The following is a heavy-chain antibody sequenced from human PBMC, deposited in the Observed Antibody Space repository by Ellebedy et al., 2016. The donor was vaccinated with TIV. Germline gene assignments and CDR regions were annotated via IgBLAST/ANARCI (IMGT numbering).Heavy chain of an antibody. J-gene: IGHJ4*02. CDR2: LTGSSTDI. V-gene: IGHV3-21*01. CDR1: GFTFSSNS. CDR3: ARGYCSSTTCYVLDY. Sequence: GESLKISCAASGFTFSSNSLNWVRQAPGKGLEWLSSLTGSSTDIYYADSVRGRFTISRDNSKNSLYLQMTSLRAEDTAVYFCARGYCSSTTCYVLDYWGQGTLVTVSS. D-gene: IGHD2-2*01.